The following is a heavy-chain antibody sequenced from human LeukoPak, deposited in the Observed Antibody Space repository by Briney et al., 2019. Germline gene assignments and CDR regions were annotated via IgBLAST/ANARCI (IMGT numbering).Heavy chain of an antibody. D-gene: IGHD1/OR15-1a*01. CDR3: ARKPIINNAWYYFDC. V-gene: IGHV4-30-2*01. CDR2: ISHSESA. J-gene: IGHJ4*02. Sequence: SQTLSLTCTVSGGSISSGANYWSWIRQPPGRGLEWIGYISHSESAYYSPSLESRITISVDRSKNQFSLKLSSVTAVDTAVYYCARKPIINNAWYYFDCWGQGIMVAVSS. CDR1: GGSISSGANY.